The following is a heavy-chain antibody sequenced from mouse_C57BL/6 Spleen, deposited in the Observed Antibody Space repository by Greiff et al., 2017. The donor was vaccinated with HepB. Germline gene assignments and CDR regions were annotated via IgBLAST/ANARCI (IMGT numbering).Heavy chain of an antibody. CDR1: GFTFSSYA. CDR2: ISDGGSYT. D-gene: IGHD2-1*01. Sequence: VQLKESGGGLVKPGGSLKLSCAASGFTFSSYAMSWVRQTPEKRLEWVATISDGGSYTYYPDNVKGRFTISRDNAKNNLYLQMSHLKSEDTAMYYCARERGNYEFAYWGQGTLVTVSA. CDR3: ARERGNYEFAY. J-gene: IGHJ3*01. V-gene: IGHV5-4*01.